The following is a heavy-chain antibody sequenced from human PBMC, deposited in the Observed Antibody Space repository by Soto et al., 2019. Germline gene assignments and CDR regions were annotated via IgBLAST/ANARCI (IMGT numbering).Heavy chain of an antibody. CDR1: GYTFSSHA. CDR3: ARDRWQPVVYFDY. Sequence: QVQLVQSGAEVKKPGASVKVSCKASGYTFSSHATHWVRQAPGQRLEWMGWINGGNGDTKYSQKFQDRVTITRDTSASTAYMELSSLRSEDTAVYYCARDRWQPVVYFDYWDQGTLVTVSS. CDR2: INGGNGDT. J-gene: IGHJ4*02. V-gene: IGHV1-3*01. D-gene: IGHD6-13*01.